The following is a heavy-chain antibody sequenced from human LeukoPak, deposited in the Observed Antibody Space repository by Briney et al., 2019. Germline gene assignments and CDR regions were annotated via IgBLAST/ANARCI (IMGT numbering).Heavy chain of an antibody. CDR2: INSDGSWT. CDR3: VSFYETY. V-gene: IGHV3-74*01. Sequence: GGSLRLSCAAAGNYWMHWVRQAPGKGLVWVSHINSDGSWTSYADSVKGRFTISKDNAKNTVYLQVNNLRAEDTAVYYCVSFYETYWGRGTLVTVSS. D-gene: IGHD2/OR15-2a*01. J-gene: IGHJ4*02. CDR1: GNYW.